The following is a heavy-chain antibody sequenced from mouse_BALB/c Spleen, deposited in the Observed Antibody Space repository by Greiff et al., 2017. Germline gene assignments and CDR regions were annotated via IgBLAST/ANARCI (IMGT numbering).Heavy chain of an antibody. J-gene: IGHJ2*01. CDR1: GFSLSTSGMG. CDR3: ARREDDYDLYYFDY. V-gene: IGHV8-12*01. Sequence: QVQLKESGPGILQPSQTLSLTCSFSGFSLSTSGMGVSWIRQPSGKGPEWLAHIYWDDDKRYNPSLKSRLTISKDTSSNQVFLKITSVDTADTATYYCARREDDYDLYYFDYWGQGTTLTVSA. D-gene: IGHD2-4*01. CDR2: IYWDDDK.